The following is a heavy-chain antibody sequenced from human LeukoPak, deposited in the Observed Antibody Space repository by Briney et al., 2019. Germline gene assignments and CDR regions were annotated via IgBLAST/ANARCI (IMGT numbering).Heavy chain of an antibody. CDR2: ISAYNGNT. CDR1: GYTFTDYY. V-gene: IGHV1-18*04. J-gene: IGHJ4*02. CDR3: ARGPSYCSGGSCYPPYFDY. Sequence: ASVKVSCKASGYTFTDYYLHWVRQAPGQGLEWMGWISAYNGNTNYAQKLQGRVTMTTDTSTSTAYMELRSLRSDDTAVYYCARGPSYCSGGSCYPPYFDYWGQGTLVTVSS. D-gene: IGHD2-15*01.